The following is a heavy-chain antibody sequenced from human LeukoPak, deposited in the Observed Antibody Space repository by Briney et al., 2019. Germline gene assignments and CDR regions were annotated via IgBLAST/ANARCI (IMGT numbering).Heavy chain of an antibody. J-gene: IGHJ4*02. D-gene: IGHD3-3*01. CDR1: GFTFSSHA. V-gene: IGHV3-23*01. Sequence: PGGSLRLSCAASGFTFSSHAMGWVRQAPGKGLEWVSAIGGSGGSTYYADSVKGRFTISRDNSKNTLYLQMNNLRAEDTALYYCARDPGVVAFHYFDYWGQGTLVTVSS. CDR2: IGGSGGST. CDR3: ARDPGVVAFHYFDY.